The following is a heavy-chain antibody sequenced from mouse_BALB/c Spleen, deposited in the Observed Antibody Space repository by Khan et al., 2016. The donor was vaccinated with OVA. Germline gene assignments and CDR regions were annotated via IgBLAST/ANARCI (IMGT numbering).Heavy chain of an antibody. CDR3: ARNYDYDEGLAY. CDR1: GFSLTTYG. J-gene: IGHJ3*01. D-gene: IGHD2-4*01. CDR2: IWSGGST. Sequence: QVQLKQSGPGLVQPSQSLSITCTVSGFSLTTYGVHWVRQSPGKGLEWLGVIWSGGSTDYNAAFISRLSISKDSSKSQVFFKMNSQQVNDTAIYYCARNYDYDEGLAYWGQGTLVTVSA. V-gene: IGHV2-2*02.